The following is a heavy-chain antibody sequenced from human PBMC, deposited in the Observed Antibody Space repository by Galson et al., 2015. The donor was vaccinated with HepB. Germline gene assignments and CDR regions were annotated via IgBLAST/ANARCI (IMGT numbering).Heavy chain of an antibody. CDR2: IKSKTDLGTT. J-gene: IGHJ4*02. Sequence: SLRLPCAASGFNFSNAWLSCPRQAPGKGLEWVGRIKSKTDLGTTDYAAPVKGRFTISRDDSKNTLYLQMNSLKTEDTAVYYCTTEGIQLWLPFDYWGQGTLVTVSS. CDR1: GFNFSNAW. D-gene: IGHD5-18*01. V-gene: IGHV3-15*01. CDR3: TTEGIQLWLPFDY.